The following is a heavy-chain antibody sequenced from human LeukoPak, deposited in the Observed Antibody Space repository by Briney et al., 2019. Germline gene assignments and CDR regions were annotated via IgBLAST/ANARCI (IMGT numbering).Heavy chain of an antibody. Sequence: ASVKVSCKASGYTFTNYYMHWVRQAPGQGLEWMGIINPSGGRASYAQKFQGRVTMTRDTSTSTVYMELSSLRSEDTAVYYCARNAVVVVPSYYYYYMDVWGKGTTVTISS. V-gene: IGHV1-46*01. J-gene: IGHJ6*03. D-gene: IGHD2-15*01. CDR3: ARNAVVVVPSYYYYYMDV. CDR2: INPSGGRA. CDR1: GYTFTNYY.